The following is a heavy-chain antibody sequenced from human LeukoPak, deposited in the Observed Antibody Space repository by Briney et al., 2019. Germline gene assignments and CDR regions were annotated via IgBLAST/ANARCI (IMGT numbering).Heavy chain of an antibody. D-gene: IGHD6-19*01. CDR3: ARRHSSGWPYYFDY. CDR2: MDDSGST. Sequence: SETLSLTCTVSGGSISSYYWSWIRQPPGKGLEWIGYMDDSGSTNYNPSLKSRVTISVDTSKNQFSLQLSSVTAADTAVYYCARRHSSGWPYYFDYWGQGTLVTVSS. J-gene: IGHJ4*02. CDR1: GGSISSYY. V-gene: IGHV4-59*01.